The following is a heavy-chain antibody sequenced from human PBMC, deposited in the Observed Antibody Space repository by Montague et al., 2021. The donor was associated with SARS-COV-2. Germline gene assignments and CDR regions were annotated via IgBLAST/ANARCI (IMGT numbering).Heavy chain of an antibody. V-gene: IGHV1-8*01. CDR2: LNPNIGNP. CDR3: AAPRGSGSYYYYYGMDV. Sequence: SVKVSGKASGYTFTRYDINWVRQATGQGLEWMGWLNPNIGNPGYSQKCXVIVTMTRNTSISTAYMELSSLRSEDTAVYYCAAPRGSGSYYYYYGMDVWGQGTTVTVSS. CDR1: GYTFTRYD. J-gene: IGHJ6*02. D-gene: IGHD3-10*01.